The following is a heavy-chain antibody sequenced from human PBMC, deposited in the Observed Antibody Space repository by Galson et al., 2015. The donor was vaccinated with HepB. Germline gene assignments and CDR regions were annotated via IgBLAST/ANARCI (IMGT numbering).Heavy chain of an antibody. CDR3: AKWDASDTAFGY. V-gene: IGHV3-23*01. CDR2: ISGSGGST. CDR1: GFTFSSYA. J-gene: IGHJ4*02. Sequence: SLRLSCAASGFTFSSYAMSWVRQAPGKGLEWVSAISGSGGSTYYADSVKGRFTISRDNSKNTLYLQMNSLRAEDTAVYYCAKWDASDTAFGYWGQGTLVTVSS. D-gene: IGHD5-18*01.